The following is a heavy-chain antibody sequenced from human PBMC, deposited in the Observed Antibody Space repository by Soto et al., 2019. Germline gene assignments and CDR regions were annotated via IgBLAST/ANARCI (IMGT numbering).Heavy chain of an antibody. V-gene: IGHV3-30*18. CDR2: ISYDGSNK. Sequence: GGSLRLSCAASGFTFSSYGMHWVRQAPGKGLEWVAVISYDGSNKYYADSVKGRFTISRDNSKNTLYLQMNSLRAEDTAVYYCAKDPHDYGDPRGGSYYFDYWGQGTLVTVSS. CDR1: GFTFSSYG. D-gene: IGHD4-17*01. CDR3: AKDPHDYGDPRGGSYYFDY. J-gene: IGHJ4*02.